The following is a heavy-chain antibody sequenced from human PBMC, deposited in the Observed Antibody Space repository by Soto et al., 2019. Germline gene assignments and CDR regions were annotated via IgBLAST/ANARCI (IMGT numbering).Heavy chain of an antibody. D-gene: IGHD2-21*02. V-gene: IGHV3-30-3*01. CDR2: ISYDGSNK. Sequence: QVQLVESGGGVVQPGRSLRLSCAASGFTFSSYAMHWVRQAPGKGLEWVAVISYDGSNKYYADSVKGRFTISRDNSKNTLYLQMNSLRAEETAVYYCAREGGPHVVVTAPIGYWGQGTLVTVSS. CDR3: AREGGPHVVVTAPIGY. CDR1: GFTFSSYA. J-gene: IGHJ4*02.